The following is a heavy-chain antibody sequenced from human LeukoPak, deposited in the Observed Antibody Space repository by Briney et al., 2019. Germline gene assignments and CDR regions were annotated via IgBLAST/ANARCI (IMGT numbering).Heavy chain of an antibody. D-gene: IGHD2-2*02. CDR1: GGSISSGDYY. J-gene: IGHJ5*02. Sequence: SETLSLTCTVSGGSISSGDYYWSWIRQPPGKCLEWIGYIYYSGSTYYNPSLKSRVTISVATSKNQFSMKLSSVTAADTAVYYCTRGHCSSTSCYTGNWFDPRGQGTLVTVSS. V-gene: IGHV4-30-4*08. CDR3: TRGHCSSTSCYTGNWFDP. CDR2: IYYSGST.